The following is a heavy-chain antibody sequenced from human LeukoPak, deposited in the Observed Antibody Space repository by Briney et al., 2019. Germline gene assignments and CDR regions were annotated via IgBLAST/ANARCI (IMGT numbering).Heavy chain of an antibody. CDR2: ISDIGSI. J-gene: IGHJ4*02. V-gene: IGHV4-59*08. D-gene: IGHD2/OR15-2a*01. Sequence: GSLRLSCAASGFTFSSYSMTWIRQPPGKGLEWIAYISDIGSINYNPSLKSRVTISLDTSKNQFSLKLSSVTAADTAVYYCAGHHPRNTVDFWGQGTLVTVSS. CDR3: AGHHPRNTVDF. CDR1: GFTFSSYS.